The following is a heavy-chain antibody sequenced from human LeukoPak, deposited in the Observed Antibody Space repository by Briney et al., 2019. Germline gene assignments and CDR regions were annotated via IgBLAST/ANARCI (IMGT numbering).Heavy chain of an antibody. D-gene: IGHD3-22*01. Sequence: SVKVSCKASGGTFSSYASSWVRQAPGQGLEWMGGIIPIFGTANYAQKFQGRVTITADESTSTAYMELSSLRSEDTAVYYCARAPSGYYYDSSGINDYWGQGTLVTVSS. J-gene: IGHJ4*02. V-gene: IGHV1-69*13. CDR2: IIPIFGTA. CDR3: ARAPSGYYYDSSGINDY. CDR1: GGTFSSYA.